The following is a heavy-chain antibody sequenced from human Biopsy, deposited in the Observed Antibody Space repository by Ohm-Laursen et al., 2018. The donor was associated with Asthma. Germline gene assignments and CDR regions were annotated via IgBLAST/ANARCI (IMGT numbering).Heavy chain of an antibody. CDR2: IHYSGST. CDR1: GVSIRSYY. V-gene: IGHV4-59*07. J-gene: IGHJ4*02. D-gene: IGHD2-15*01. CDR3: AGFCSGGNCPDH. Sequence: SDTLSLTCTVSGVSIRSYYWTWIRQPPGKGLVWIGNIHYSGSTYSNPFLKSRVTISVDTSKKQISLRLSSVIAADTAVYYCAGFCSGGNCPDHWGQGTLVTVSS.